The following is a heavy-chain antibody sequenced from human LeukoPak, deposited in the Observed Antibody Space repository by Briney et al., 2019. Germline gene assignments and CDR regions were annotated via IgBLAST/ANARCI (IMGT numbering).Heavy chain of an antibody. J-gene: IGHJ6*02. V-gene: IGHV1-8*01. Sequence: ASVKVSCKASGYTFTSYDINWVRQATGQGLGWMGWMNPNSDNTGYAQKFQGRVTMTRNTSIGTAYMELSSLRSEDTAVYYCARLYCSSTSCYIAYYYGMDVWGQGTTVTVSS. D-gene: IGHD2-2*02. CDR1: GYTFTSYD. CDR2: MNPNSDNT. CDR3: ARLYCSSTSCYIAYYYGMDV.